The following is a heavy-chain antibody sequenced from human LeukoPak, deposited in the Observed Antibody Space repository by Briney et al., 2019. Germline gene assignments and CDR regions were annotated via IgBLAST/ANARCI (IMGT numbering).Heavy chain of an antibody. V-gene: IGHV3-7*01. J-gene: IGHJ4*02. CDR1: GFRFGDYW. D-gene: IGHD1-26*01. Sequence: GGSLRLSCAASGFRFGDYWMTWARHVPGKGLEWVANIKQDGAEKHYAESVEGRFIISRDNAKNSLYLEMDSLKVGDTAVYYCARVGAWDLQRVFDYWGQGTLVTVSS. CDR3: ARVGAWDLQRVFDY. CDR2: IKQDGAEK.